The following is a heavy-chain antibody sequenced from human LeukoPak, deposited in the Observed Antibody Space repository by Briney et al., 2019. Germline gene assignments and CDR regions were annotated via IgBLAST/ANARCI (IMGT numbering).Heavy chain of an antibody. CDR1: GGSFSGYY. CDR2: IYYSGST. V-gene: IGHV4-31*11. D-gene: IGHD1-26*01. J-gene: IGHJ5*02. Sequence: SETLSLTCAVYGGSFSGYYWSWIRQHPGKGLEWIGHIYYSGSTYYNASLKSRVSISIDTSKNQFSLKLTSVTAADTAVYYCARNRVGPWGQGTLVTVSS. CDR3: ARNRVGP.